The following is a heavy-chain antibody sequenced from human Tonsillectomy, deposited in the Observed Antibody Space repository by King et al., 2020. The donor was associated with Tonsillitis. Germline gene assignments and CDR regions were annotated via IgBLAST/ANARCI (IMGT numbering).Heavy chain of an antibody. CDR1: GGSFSGYY. V-gene: IGHV4-34*01. D-gene: IGHD3-9*01. CDR2: INHSGST. CDR3: ASGPGVLRYFDWLFPPQDY. J-gene: IGHJ4*02. Sequence: QVQLQQWGAGLLKPSETLSLTCAVYGGSFSGYYWSWIRQPPGTGLEWIGEINHSGSTNYNPSLKSRVTISLDTSKNQLSLKLSSVTAADTAVYDCASGPGVLRYFDWLFPPQDYWGQGTLVTVSS.